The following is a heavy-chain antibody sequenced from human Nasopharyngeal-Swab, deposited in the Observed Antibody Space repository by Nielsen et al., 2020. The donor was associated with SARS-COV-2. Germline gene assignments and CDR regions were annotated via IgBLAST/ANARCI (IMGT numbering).Heavy chain of an antibody. D-gene: IGHD1-1*01. CDR3: ERDNQEYANIWIDY. J-gene: IGHJ4*02. Sequence: ASVKVSCKASGYTFTSNVLNWVRQAPGQGPEYIGWVSPNKGATTYAQAFTGRFVISLDTSVSTTYLQISSLKADDTAVYYCERDNQEYANIWIDYWGQGTQVTVSS. CDR2: VSPNKGAT. V-gene: IGHV7-4-1*02. CDR1: GYTFTSNV.